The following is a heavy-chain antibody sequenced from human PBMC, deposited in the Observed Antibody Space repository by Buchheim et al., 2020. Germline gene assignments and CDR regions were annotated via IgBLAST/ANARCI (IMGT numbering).Heavy chain of an antibody. V-gene: IGHV3-30*04. D-gene: IGHD5-24*01. CDR3: ARDGERWLQSVAGY. Sequence: QVQLVESGGGVVQPGRSLRLSCAASGFTFSSYAMHWVRQAPGKGLEWVAVISYDGSNKYYADSVKGRFTISRDNSKNTPYLQMNSLRAEDTAVYYCARDGERWLQSVAGYWGQGTL. J-gene: IGHJ4*02. CDR2: ISYDGSNK. CDR1: GFTFSSYA.